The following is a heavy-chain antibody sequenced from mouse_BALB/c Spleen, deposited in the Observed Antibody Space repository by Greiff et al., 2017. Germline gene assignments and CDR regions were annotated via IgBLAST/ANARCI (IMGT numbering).Heavy chain of an antibody. V-gene: IGHV1-69*02. CDR3: AKEGPLEFDY. CDR1: GYTFTSYW. J-gene: IGHJ2*01. D-gene: IGHD4-1*01. Sequence: QVQLQQPGAELVKPGASVKLSCKASGYTFTSYWMHWVKQRPGQGLEWIGEIDPSDSYTNYNQKFKGKATLTVDKSSSTAYMQLSSLTSEDSAVYYCAKEGPLEFDYWGQGTTLTVST. CDR2: IDPSDSYT.